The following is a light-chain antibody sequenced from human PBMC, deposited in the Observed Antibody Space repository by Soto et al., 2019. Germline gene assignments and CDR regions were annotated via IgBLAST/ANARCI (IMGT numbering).Light chain of an antibody. CDR2: GVG. CDR3: TSYTSISTGV. J-gene: IGLJ1*01. Sequence: QSALTQPASVSGSPGQSITISCTGTSNDVGGYNYVSWYQHHPGKAPKLIIYGVGHRPSGVSDRFSSSKSDNTASLTISGLQAEDEADYYCTSYTSISTGVFGSGTKLTVL. V-gene: IGLV2-14*01. CDR1: SNDVGGYNY.